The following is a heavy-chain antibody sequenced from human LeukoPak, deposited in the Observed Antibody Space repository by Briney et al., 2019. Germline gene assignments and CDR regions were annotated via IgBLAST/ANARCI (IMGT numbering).Heavy chain of an antibody. CDR2: ISTSGYST. D-gene: IGHD6-19*01. CDR1: GFTFSSYA. J-gene: IGHJ4*02. CDR3: AKDPGYSSGWYYFDS. Sequence: GGSLRLSCAASGFTFSSYAMSWVRQAPGKGLEWVSSISTSGYSTYYADSVKGRFTISRDNSKSTLFLQMNSLRAEDTAVHYCAKDPGYSSGWYYFDSWGQGTLVTVSS. V-gene: IGHV3-23*01.